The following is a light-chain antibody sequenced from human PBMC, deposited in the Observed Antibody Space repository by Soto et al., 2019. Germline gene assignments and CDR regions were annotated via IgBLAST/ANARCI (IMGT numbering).Light chain of an antibody. CDR1: SSNIGSNT. CDR3: AAWDDSLNGYV. CDR2: SND. Sequence: QSVLTQPPSGSGTPGQRVTISCSGSSSNIGSNTVKWYQQLPGTAPKLLIYSNDQRPSGVPDRVSGSRSGTSASLAISGLQSEDEADYYCAAWDDSLNGYVFGLGTKVTVL. J-gene: IGLJ1*01. V-gene: IGLV1-44*01.